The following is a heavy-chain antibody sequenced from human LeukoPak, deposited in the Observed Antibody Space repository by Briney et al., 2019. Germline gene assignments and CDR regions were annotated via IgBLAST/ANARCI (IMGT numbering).Heavy chain of an antibody. CDR1: GGTFSSYA. CDR3: ALVNYDSSGYYKFDDY. CDR2: IIPIFGTA. J-gene: IGHJ4*02. Sequence: SVKVSCKASGGTFSSYAISWVRQAPGQGLEWMGGIIPIFGTANYAQKFQGRVAITADGSTSTAYMELSSLRSEDTAVYYCALVNYDSSGYYKFDDYWGQGTLVTVSS. D-gene: IGHD3-22*01. V-gene: IGHV1-69*13.